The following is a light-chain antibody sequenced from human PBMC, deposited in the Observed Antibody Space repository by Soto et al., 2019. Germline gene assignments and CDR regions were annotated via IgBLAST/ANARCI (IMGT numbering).Light chain of an antibody. CDR2: GAS. Sequence: EIVLTQSPGTLSLSPGERATLSCRASQRISSSYLAWYQQKPGQAPRLLIYGASSRATGIPDRFSGSGSGTDFTLTISRLEPEDFAVYNCQQYGSSPRAMYTFAQGTKLEIK. CDR1: QRISSSY. CDR3: QQYGSSPRAMYT. J-gene: IGKJ2*01. V-gene: IGKV3-20*01.